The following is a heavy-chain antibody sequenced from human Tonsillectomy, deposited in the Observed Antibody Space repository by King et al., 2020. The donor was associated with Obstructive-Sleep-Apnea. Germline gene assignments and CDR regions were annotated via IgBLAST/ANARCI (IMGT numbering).Heavy chain of an antibody. V-gene: IGHV3-23*04. CDR2: ISGRGGST. D-gene: IGHD6-13*01. J-gene: IGHJ4*02. Sequence: VQLVESGGGLVQPGGSLRLSCTASGFTFSSYALNWVRQAPGKGLEWVSTISGRGGSTFYADSLKGRFTISRDNSKNTLYLKMNSLRAEDTAVYYCAKDRTLAAAGLDYWGQGTLVTVSS. CDR3: AKDRTLAAAGLDY. CDR1: GFTFSSYA.